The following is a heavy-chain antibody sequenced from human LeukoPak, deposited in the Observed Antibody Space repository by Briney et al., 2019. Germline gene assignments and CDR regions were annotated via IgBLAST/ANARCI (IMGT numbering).Heavy chain of an antibody. V-gene: IGHV3-33*01. CDR2: IWHDGSNK. D-gene: IGHD2/OR15-2a*01. CDR3: ARLLYFAFDI. Sequence: GGSLRLSCEASEFNFNGYGMHWVRQAPGKGLEWVAVIWHDGSNKYYADSVKGRFTISRDNSKNTLYLQMNSLRAEDTAVYYCARLLYFAFDIWGQGTMVTVSS. J-gene: IGHJ3*02. CDR1: EFNFNGYG.